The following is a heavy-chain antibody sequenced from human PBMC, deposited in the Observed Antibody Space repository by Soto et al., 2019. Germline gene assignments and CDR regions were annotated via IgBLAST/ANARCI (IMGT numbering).Heavy chain of an antibody. V-gene: IGHV3-23*01. CDR2: ISGSGGST. J-gene: IGHJ4*02. Sequence: PGGSLRLSCAASGFTFSSYAMSWVRQAPGKGLEWVSAISGSGGSTYYADSVKGRFTISRDKSKNTLYLQMNSLRAEDTAVYYCAKPPKYCSSTSCYGVYWGQGTLVTVSS. CDR3: AKPPKYCSSTSCYGVY. D-gene: IGHD2-2*01. CDR1: GFTFSSYA.